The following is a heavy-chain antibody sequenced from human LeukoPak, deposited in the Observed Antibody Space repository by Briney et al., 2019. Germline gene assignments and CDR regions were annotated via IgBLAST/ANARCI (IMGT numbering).Heavy chain of an antibody. D-gene: IGHD5-24*01. CDR2: INPNSGGT. Sequence: ASVKVSCKASGYTFTGYYMHWVRQASGQGLEWRGWINPNSGGTNYAQKFQGRVTMTRDTSISTAYMELSRLRSDDTAVYYRAGNLVEMATIGQDKDHYYYYYLDVWGKGTTVTVSS. CDR1: GYTFTGYY. V-gene: IGHV1-2*02. CDR3: AGNLVEMATIGQDKDHYYYYYLDV. J-gene: IGHJ6*03.